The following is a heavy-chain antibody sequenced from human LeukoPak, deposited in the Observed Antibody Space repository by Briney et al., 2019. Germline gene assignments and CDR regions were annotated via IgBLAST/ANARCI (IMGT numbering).Heavy chain of an antibody. V-gene: IGHV3-21*01. CDR3: ARDLTVAVAALDY. CDR1: GFTFSSYS. CDR2: ISSSSSYI. J-gene: IGHJ4*02. Sequence: TGGSLRLSCAASGFTFSSYSMNWVRQAPGKGLEWVSSISSSSSYIYYADSVKGRFTISRDNAKNSLYLQMNSLRAEDTAVYYCARDLTVAVAALDYWGQGTLVTVSS. D-gene: IGHD6-19*01.